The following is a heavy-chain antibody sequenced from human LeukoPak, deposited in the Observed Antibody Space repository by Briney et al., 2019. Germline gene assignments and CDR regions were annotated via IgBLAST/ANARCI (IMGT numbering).Heavy chain of an antibody. Sequence: SETLSLTCTVSGGSISSSSYYWGWIRQPPGKGLEWIGSIYYSGSTYYNPSLKSRVTISVDTSKNQFSLKLSSVTAADTAVYYCATDPGIAVAGPGYWGQGTLVTVSS. D-gene: IGHD6-19*01. V-gene: IGHV4-39*01. CDR2: IYYSGST. CDR3: ATDPGIAVAGPGY. CDR1: GGSISSSSYY. J-gene: IGHJ4*02.